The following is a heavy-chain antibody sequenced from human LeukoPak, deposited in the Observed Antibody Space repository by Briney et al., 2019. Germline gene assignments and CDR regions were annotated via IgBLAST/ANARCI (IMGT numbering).Heavy chain of an antibody. J-gene: IGHJ4*02. CDR2: ISASNGNT. D-gene: IGHD1-26*01. Sequence: ALVKISCKASGYTFTSYAIHWVRQAPGQRLEWMGWISASNGNTKYSQNFQGRVTFISNTSATTAFMELSSLRSEDAAVYYCARDSGSGNNDYWGQGTLVTVSS. CDR3: ARDSGSGNNDY. CDR1: GYTFTSYA. V-gene: IGHV1-3*01.